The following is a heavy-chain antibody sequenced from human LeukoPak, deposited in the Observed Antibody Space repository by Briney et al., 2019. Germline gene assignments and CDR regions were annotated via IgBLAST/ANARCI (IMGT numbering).Heavy chain of an antibody. J-gene: IGHJ4*02. D-gene: IGHD2-21*01. V-gene: IGHV6-1*01. CDR3: ARALIAYCGGDCYSDYFDY. Sequence: SQTLSLTCGISGDSVSSNSAAWNWIRQSPSRGLEWLGRTYYRSKWYNDYAVSVKSRITINPDTSKNQFSLQLNSVTPEDTAVYYCARALIAYCGGDCYSDYFDYWGQGTLVTVSS. CDR1: GDSVSSNSAA. CDR2: TYYRSKWYN.